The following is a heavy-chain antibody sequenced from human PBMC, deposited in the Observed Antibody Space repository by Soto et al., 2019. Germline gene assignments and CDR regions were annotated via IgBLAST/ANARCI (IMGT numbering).Heavy chain of an antibody. D-gene: IGHD3-22*01. Sequence: PSETLSLTCAVSGGSISSSNWWSWVRQPPGKGMEWIGEIYHSGSTNYNPSLKSRVTISVDKSKNQFSLKLSSVTAADTAVYYCARAVDYYYDSSGYYSYCFDYWGQGTLVTVSS. CDR2: IYHSGST. V-gene: IGHV4-4*02. CDR1: GGSISSSNW. CDR3: ARAVDYYYDSSGYYSYCFDY. J-gene: IGHJ4*02.